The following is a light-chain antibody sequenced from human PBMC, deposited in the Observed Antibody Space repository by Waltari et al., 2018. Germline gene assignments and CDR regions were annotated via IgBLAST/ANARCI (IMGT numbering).Light chain of an antibody. J-gene: IGKJ3*01. V-gene: IGKV3-11*01. CDR2: DTS. Sequence: EIVLTQSPATLSLSPGERATLSCRASQSINGYLAWYQQKPGQAPRLLIYDTSNRATGIPARFRGTGSGTDFTLSISSLEPEDFAVYFCQHRSNWPPLFAFGPGTKVDMK. CDR1: QSINGY. CDR3: QHRSNWPPLFA.